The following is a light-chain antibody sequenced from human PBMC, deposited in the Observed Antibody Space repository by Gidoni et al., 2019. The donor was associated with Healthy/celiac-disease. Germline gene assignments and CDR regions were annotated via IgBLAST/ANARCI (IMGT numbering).Light chain of an antibody. V-gene: IGLV1-44*01. CDR1: SPNIESNT. Sequence: HSVLTQPPSASGTPGQRVTISCSGSSPNIESNTVNWYQQLPGTAPKLLICSNNQRPSGVPDQFSGSRSGTSASLAISELQSEDEADYYCAAWEDSLNGRVFGGGTKLTVL. J-gene: IGLJ3*02. CDR3: AAWEDSLNGRV. CDR2: SNN.